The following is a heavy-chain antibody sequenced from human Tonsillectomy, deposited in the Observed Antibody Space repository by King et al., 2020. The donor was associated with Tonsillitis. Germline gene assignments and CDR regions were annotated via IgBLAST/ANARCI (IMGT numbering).Heavy chain of an antibody. CDR3: ARLYYFGSGSYWYFDL. J-gene: IGHJ2*01. CDR1: GSISGSY. Sequence: VQLQESGPGLVKPSETLSLTCTVSGSISGSYWSWIRQPPGKGLEWIGYIYYSGTTNYNPSLRSRVTISVDTSKNQFSLKLNSVTAADPAVYYCARLYYFGSGSYWYFDLWGRGTLVTVSS. V-gene: IGHV4-59*08. CDR2: IYYSGTT. D-gene: IGHD3-10*01.